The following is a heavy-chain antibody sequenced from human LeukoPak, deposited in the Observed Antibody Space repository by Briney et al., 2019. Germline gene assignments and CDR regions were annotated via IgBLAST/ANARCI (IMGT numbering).Heavy chain of an antibody. CDR1: GGSISSSSYY. J-gene: IGHJ4*02. D-gene: IGHD3-22*01. CDR3: ARRPRRYYDSSGYYPSFDY. V-gene: IGHV4-39*01. Sequence: PSETLSLTCTVSGGSISSSSYYWGWIRQPPGKGLEWIGSIYYSGSTYYNPSLKSRVTISVDTSKNQFSLKLSSVTAADTAVCYCARRPRRYYDSSGYYPSFDYWGQGTLVTVPS. CDR2: IYYSGST.